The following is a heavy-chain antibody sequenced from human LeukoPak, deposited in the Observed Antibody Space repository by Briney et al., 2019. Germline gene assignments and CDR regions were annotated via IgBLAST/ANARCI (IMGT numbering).Heavy chain of an antibody. D-gene: IGHD3-22*01. CDR2: IWYDGGNK. CDR1: GFTFSSQG. CDR3: ARGYDTSGYYHDY. V-gene: IGHV3-33*01. Sequence: GGSLRLSCAASGFTFSSQGMHWVRQAPGKGLEWVALIWYDGGNKYYADSVKGRFTISRDNSKNTLYLQMNSLGAEDTAVYYCARGYDTSGYYHDYWGQGTLATVSS. J-gene: IGHJ4*02.